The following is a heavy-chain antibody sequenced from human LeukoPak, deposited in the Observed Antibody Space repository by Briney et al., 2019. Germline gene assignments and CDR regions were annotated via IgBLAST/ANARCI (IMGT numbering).Heavy chain of an antibody. CDR1: GGSISSGTYY. D-gene: IGHD3-22*01. CDR3: ARDLGGDYDSSGSASFDY. Sequence: SETLSLTCTVSGGSISSGTYYWGWIRQPPGKGLEYIGSIKYSGSTYYNPSLKTRVTISIDTSKNQFALKLSSVTAADTAVYYCARDLGGDYDSSGSASFDYWGQGTLVTVSS. V-gene: IGHV4-39*06. J-gene: IGHJ4*02. CDR2: IKYSGST.